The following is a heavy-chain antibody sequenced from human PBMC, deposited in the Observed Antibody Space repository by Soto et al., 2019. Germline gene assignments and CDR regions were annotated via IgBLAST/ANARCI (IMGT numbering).Heavy chain of an antibody. V-gene: IGHV4-34*02. CDR1: GSSFTTYY. J-gene: IGHJ6*01. CDR3: LMVTYSGLDV. D-gene: IGHD5-18*01. CDR2: INNHGNT. Sequence: QVQLQQWGAGLLKPSETLSLTCALSGSSFTTYYWTWIRQPPGKGLDWIGEINNHGNTNYNPSLKSRVTISLDTSKTQFSLKLTSVTAADTAVYYCLMVTYSGLDVW.